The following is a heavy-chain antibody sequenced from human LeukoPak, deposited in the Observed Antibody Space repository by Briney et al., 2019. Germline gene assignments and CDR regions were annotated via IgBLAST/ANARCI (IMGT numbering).Heavy chain of an antibody. V-gene: IGHV1-2*02. J-gene: IGHJ4*02. CDR3: ASRPPLGIMREIGSDY. CDR1: GYTFTGYY. CDR2: INPNSGGT. D-gene: IGHD7-27*01. Sequence: ASVKVSCKASGYTFTGYYMHWVRQAPGQGLEWMGWINPNSGGTNYAQKFQGRVTMTRDTSISTAYMELSRLRSDDTAVYYCASRPPLGIMREIGSDYWGQGTLVTVSS.